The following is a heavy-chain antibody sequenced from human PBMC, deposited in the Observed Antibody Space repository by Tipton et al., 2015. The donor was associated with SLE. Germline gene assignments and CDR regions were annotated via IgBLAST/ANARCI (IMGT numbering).Heavy chain of an antibody. D-gene: IGHD3-10*01. J-gene: IGHJ4*02. CDR1: GFTFSSYG. V-gene: IGHV3-23*01. CDR3: AKDPLPNYYGSGSYSYFDY. Sequence: SLRLSCAASGFTFSSYGMSWVRQAPGKGLEWVSAISGSGGSTYYADSVKGRFTISRDNSKNTLYLQMNSLRAEDTAVYYCAKDPLPNYYGSGSYSYFDYWGQGTLVTVSS. CDR2: ISGSGGST.